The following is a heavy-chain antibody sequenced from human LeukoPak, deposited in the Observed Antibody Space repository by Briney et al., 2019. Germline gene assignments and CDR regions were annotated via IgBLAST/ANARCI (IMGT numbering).Heavy chain of an antibody. D-gene: IGHD3-22*01. V-gene: IGHV4-30-2*01. CDR2: IYHSGST. CDR3: ARGDSSGYYYLPGY. Sequence: PSQTLSLTCTVSGGSISSGDYYWSWIRQPPGKGLEWIGYIYHSGSTYYNPSLKSRVTISVDTSKNQFSLKLSSVTAADTAVYYCARGDSSGYYYLPGYWGQGTLVTVSS. CDR1: GGSISSGDYY. J-gene: IGHJ4*02.